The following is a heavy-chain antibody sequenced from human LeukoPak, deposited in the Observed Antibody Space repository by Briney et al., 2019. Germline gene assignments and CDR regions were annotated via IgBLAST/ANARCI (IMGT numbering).Heavy chain of an antibody. CDR3: ARSGLPYYYGSGSYYPSD. CDR1: GYTFTSYD. J-gene: IGHJ4*02. D-gene: IGHD3-10*01. Sequence: ASVKVSCKASGYTFTSYDINWVRQATGQGLEWMGWMNPNSGNTGYAQKFQGRVTMTRNTSISTAYMELSSLRSEDTAVYYCARSGLPYYYGSGSYYPSDWGQGTLVTVSS. V-gene: IGHV1-8*01. CDR2: MNPNSGNT.